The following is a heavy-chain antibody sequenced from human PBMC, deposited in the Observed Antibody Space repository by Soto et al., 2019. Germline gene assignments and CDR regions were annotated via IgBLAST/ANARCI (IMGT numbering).Heavy chain of an antibody. CDR2: LSTSGSTM. CDR1: VFTFINYE. V-gene: IGHV3-48*03. Sequence: PGWSLRLSCTSSVFTFINYEMTWVRQAPGKGLEWVSYLSTSGSTMYYADSVKGRFTISRDNSKNTLYLQMNSLRAEDTAVYYCAKDVVVGATTGLGDYYYYYGMDVWGQGTTVTVSS. J-gene: IGHJ6*02. D-gene: IGHD1-26*01. CDR3: AKDVVVGATTGLGDYYYYYGMDV.